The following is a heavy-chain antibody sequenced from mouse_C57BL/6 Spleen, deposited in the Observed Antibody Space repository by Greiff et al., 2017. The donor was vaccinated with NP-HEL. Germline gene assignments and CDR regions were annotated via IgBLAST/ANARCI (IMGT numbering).Heavy chain of an antibody. Sequence: VQLKESGGGLVKPGGSLKLSCAASGFTFSDYGMHWVRQAPEKGLEWVAYISSGSSTIYYADTVKGRFTISRDNAKNNLFLQMTSLRSEDTAMYYCARQEIYYYGSSYFDVWGTGTTVTVSS. CDR3: ARQEIYYYGSSYFDV. CDR2: ISSGSSTI. J-gene: IGHJ1*03. V-gene: IGHV5-17*01. CDR1: GFTFSDYG. D-gene: IGHD1-1*01.